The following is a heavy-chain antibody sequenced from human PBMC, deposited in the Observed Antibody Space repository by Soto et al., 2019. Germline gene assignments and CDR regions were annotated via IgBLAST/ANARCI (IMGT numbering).Heavy chain of an antibody. D-gene: IGHD6-19*01. J-gene: IGHJ4*02. CDR3: AKDNSLIGWSGFDY. V-gene: IGHV3-9*01. Sequence: EVQLVESGGGLVQPGRSLRLSCAASGFTFDDYAMHWVRQAPGKGLGWVSGISWNSGSIGYADSVKGRFTISRDNAKNSLYLQMNSLRAEETALYYCAKDNSLIGWSGFDYWGQGTLVTVSS. CDR2: ISWNSGSI. CDR1: GFTFDDYA.